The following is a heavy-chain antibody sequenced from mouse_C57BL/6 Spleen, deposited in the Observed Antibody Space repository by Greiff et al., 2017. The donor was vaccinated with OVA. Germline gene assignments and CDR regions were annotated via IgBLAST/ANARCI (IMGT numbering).Heavy chain of an antibody. V-gene: IGHV5-17*01. Sequence: EVKLVESGGGLVKPGGSLKLSCAASGFTFSDYGMHWVRQAPEKGLEWVAYISSGSSTIYYADTVKGRFTISRDNAKNTLFLQMTSLRSEDTAMYYCASEGIYDGYPDAMDYWGQGTSVTVSS. CDR3: ASEGIYDGYPDAMDY. CDR1: GFTFSDYG. J-gene: IGHJ4*01. CDR2: ISSGSSTI. D-gene: IGHD2-3*01.